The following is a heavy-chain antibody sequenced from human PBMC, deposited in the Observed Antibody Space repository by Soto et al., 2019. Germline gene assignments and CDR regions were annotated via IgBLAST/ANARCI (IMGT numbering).Heavy chain of an antibody. CDR3: ARDREGGTTVAG. CDR1: GGTFSSYA. V-gene: IGHV1-69*12. Sequence: QVQLVQSGAEVKKPGSSVQVSCKASGGTFSSYAISWVRQAPGQGLEWMGGIIPIFGTANYAQQFQGRVTITADESTSTADMELSSLRAEDTAVYYWARDREGGTTVAGWGQGTLVTVSS. D-gene: IGHD1-1*01. J-gene: IGHJ4*02. CDR2: IIPIFGTA.